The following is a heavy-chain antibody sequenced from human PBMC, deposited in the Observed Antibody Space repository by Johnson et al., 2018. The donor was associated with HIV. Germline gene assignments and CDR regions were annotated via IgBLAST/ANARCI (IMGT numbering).Heavy chain of an antibody. V-gene: IGHV3-15*01. J-gene: IGHJ3*01. CDR1: GFTFSNAW. CDR2: VKSKTDGGTT. CDR3: SVYFGTAFDF. D-gene: IGHD6-25*01. Sequence: VQLVESGGGSVKSGGSLRVSCAASGFTFSNAWMSWVRQAPGKGLEWVGRVKSKTDGGTTDYAAPVKGRFTISRDNAKNSLYLQMNSLRAEDTAVYYCSVYFGTAFDFWGQGTMVTVSS.